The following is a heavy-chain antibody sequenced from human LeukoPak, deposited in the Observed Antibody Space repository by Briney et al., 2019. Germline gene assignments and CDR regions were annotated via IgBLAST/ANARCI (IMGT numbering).Heavy chain of an antibody. D-gene: IGHD7-27*01. J-gene: IGHJ2*01. CDR2: IYPGDSDT. Sequence: GESLKISCKGFGYSFTNYWIGWVRQMPGKGLEWMGIIYPGDSDTKYSPSFQGQVTISADKSSSTAYLQWSSLKASDTAIYYCASRPHQNWDNWYFDLWGRGTLVTVSS. CDR3: ASRPHQNWDNWYFDL. V-gene: IGHV5-51*01. CDR1: GYSFTNYW.